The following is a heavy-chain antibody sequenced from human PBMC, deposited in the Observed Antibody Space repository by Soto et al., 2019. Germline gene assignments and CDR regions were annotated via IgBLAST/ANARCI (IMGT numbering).Heavy chain of an antibody. V-gene: IGHV3-9*01. CDR3: VKDGTVSGFRQGLDV. Sequence: GGSLRLSCTVSGFAFNNYGINWVRQAPGKGLEWVAGIIWNSAYIVYADSVKGRFTISRDNAKNSLYLQMNSLRPEDTALYYCVKDGTVSGFRQGLDVWGRGPLVIVAS. D-gene: IGHD6-19*01. CDR2: IIWNSAYI. CDR1: GFAFNNYG. J-gene: IGHJ4*02.